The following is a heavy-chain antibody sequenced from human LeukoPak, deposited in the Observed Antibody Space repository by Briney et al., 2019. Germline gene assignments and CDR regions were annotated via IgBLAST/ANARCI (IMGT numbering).Heavy chain of an antibody. Sequence: GGSLRLSCAASGFTFSSQGMTWVRQAPGKGLEWVSAISGSGGSTYYADSVKGRFTISRDNSKNTLYLQMNSLRAEDTAVYYCARKPNYDFWSGLSYYMDVWGKGTTVTVSS. V-gene: IGHV3-23*01. CDR3: ARKPNYDFWSGLSYYMDV. D-gene: IGHD3-3*01. CDR2: ISGSGGST. J-gene: IGHJ6*03. CDR1: GFTFSSQG.